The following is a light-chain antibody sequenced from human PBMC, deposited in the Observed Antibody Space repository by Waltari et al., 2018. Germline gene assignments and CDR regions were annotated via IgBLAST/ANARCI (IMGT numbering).Light chain of an antibody. Sequence: EIVLTQSPATLSLSPGERATLSCRASQSVSSYLALYQQKPGQAPRLLIYDASNRATGIPARFSGSGSGTDFTLTISSLEPEDFAVYYCQQRSNWYTFGQGTKLEIK. CDR1: QSVSSY. V-gene: IGKV3-11*01. J-gene: IGKJ2*01. CDR2: DAS. CDR3: QQRSNWYT.